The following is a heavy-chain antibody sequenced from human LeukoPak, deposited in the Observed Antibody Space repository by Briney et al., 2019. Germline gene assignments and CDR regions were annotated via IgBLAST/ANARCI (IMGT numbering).Heavy chain of an antibody. Sequence: KPSETLSLTCTVSGGSISSGGYYWSWIRQHPGKGLEWIGYIYSSGSTYYNPSLKSRVTISVDTSKNQFSLKLSSVTAADTAVYYCARVDYDSSGYYTDLNWFDPWGQGTLVTVSS. J-gene: IGHJ5*02. CDR1: GGSISSGGYY. V-gene: IGHV4-31*03. CDR2: IYSSGST. CDR3: ARVDYDSSGYYTDLNWFDP. D-gene: IGHD3-22*01.